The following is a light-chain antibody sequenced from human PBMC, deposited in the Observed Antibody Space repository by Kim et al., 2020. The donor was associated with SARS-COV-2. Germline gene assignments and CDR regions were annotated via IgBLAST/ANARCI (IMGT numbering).Light chain of an antibody. CDR2: AAS. Sequence: ASLGNRLTINCRASEGIKNDLGGYQQKPGKAPKCLIYAASILQSGGPSRFSGSGSGTEFTHTSNSLQPEDFATYYCTQHNRYPRTFGQGTKVDIK. CDR1: EGIKND. CDR3: TQHNRYPRT. V-gene: IGKV1-17*01. J-gene: IGKJ1*01.